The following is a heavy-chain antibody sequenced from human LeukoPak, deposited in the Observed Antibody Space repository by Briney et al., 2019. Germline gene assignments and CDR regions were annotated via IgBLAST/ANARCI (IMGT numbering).Heavy chain of an antibody. J-gene: IGHJ5*02. V-gene: IGHV3-73*01. CDR3: TTAFNVVVVADDWFDP. CDR2: IRXKANSYAT. CDR1: GFTFSXXX. Sequence: AASGFTFSXXXXHXVXQASGXXXXXXXRIRXKANSYATAYAGSVKGRFTISRDDSKNTAYLQMNSLKTEDTAVYYFTTAFNVVVVADDWFDPWGQGTLVTVSS. D-gene: IGHD2-15*01.